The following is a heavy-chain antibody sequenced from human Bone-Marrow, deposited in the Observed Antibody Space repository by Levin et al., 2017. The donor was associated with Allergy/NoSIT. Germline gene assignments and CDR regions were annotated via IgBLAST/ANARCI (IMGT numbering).Heavy chain of an antibody. Sequence: LSLTCAASGFTFSDYYMSWIRQAPGKGLEWVSYISSSVSTIYYADSVKGRFTISRDNAKNSLYLQMNSLRAEDTAVYYCARVGYDSSGRFDYWGQGTLVTVSS. J-gene: IGHJ4*02. V-gene: IGHV3-11*01. CDR2: ISSSVSTI. CDR3: ARVGYDSSGRFDY. D-gene: IGHD3-22*01. CDR1: GFTFSDYY.